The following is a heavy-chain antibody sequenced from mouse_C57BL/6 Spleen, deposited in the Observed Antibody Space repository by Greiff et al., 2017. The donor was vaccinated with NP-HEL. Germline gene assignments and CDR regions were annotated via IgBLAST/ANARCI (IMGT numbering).Heavy chain of an antibody. CDR2: INPNNGGT. J-gene: IGHJ4*01. D-gene: IGHD2-5*01. CDR3: ASLYSNYDAMDY. Sequence: VQLQQSGPELVKPGASVKISCKASGYTFTDYYMNWVKQSHGKSLEWIGDINPNNGGTSYNQKFKGKATLTVDKSSSTAYMELRSLTSEDSAVYYCASLYSNYDAMDYWGQGTSVTVSS. V-gene: IGHV1-26*01. CDR1: GYTFTDYY.